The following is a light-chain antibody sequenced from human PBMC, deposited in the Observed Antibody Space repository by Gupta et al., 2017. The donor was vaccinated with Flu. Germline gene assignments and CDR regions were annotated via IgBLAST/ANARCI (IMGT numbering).Light chain of an antibody. CDR1: TLPKQY. CDR3: QSADSSATWV. V-gene: IGLV3-25*03. Sequence: PGQTATITCSGDTLPKQYAYWFQQKPGQAPVLLIYKDNERPAGIPGRFSGSSSGTRVTLTISGIQAEDEADYYCQSADSSATWVFGGGTKLTVL. CDR2: KDN. J-gene: IGLJ3*02.